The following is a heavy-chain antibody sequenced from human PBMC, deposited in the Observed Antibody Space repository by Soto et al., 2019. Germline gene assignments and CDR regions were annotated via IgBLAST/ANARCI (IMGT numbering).Heavy chain of an antibody. CDR3: ARDRPEILNPTDHPMFDY. Sequence: PGGSLRLSCAASGFPFSSSWMHWVRQAPGKGLVWVSGINRDGTTTTYADSVRGRFTISRDNAKNTLYLQMNSLRVEDSAVYYCARDRPEILNPTDHPMFDYWGQGTLVTVSS. J-gene: IGHJ4*02. D-gene: IGHD6-6*01. V-gene: IGHV3-74*03. CDR2: INRDGTTT. CDR1: GFPFSSSW.